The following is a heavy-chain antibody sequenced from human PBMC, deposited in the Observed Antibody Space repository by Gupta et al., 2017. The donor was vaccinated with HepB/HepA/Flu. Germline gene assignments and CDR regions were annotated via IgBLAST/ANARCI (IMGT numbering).Heavy chain of an antibody. J-gene: IGHJ4*02. V-gene: IGHV3-74*01. CDR1: VFTLRSYC. Sequence: EVQLVESGGGLVQPGGSLRLSCAASVFTLRSYCMHWVRQAPGKGLVWVSRINSDGSSTNYADSVKGRFIISRDNAKNTLYLQMNSLRAEDTAVYYCVRARNGSFDYWGQGTLVTVSS. CDR2: INSDGSST. CDR3: VRARNGSFDY. D-gene: IGHD3-10*01.